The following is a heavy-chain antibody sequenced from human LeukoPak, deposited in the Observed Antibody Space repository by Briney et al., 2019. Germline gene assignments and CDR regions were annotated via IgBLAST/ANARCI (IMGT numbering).Heavy chain of an antibody. Sequence: GGFLRLSCAASGFTFSSYSMNWVRQTPGKGLEWVSSISNSADSIHYADSVKGRFTISRDNAKNSLYLQMNSLRAEDTAVYYCARDSISSPDYWGQGTLVTVSS. J-gene: IGHJ4*02. CDR2: ISNSADSI. D-gene: IGHD6-13*01. CDR3: ARDSISSPDY. CDR1: GFTFSSYS. V-gene: IGHV3-21*04.